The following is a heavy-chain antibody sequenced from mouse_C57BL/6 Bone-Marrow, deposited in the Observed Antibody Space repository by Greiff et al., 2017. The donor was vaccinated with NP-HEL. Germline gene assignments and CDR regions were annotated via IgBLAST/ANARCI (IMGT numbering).Heavy chain of an antibody. CDR1: GYSITSGYY. D-gene: IGHD2-2*01. Sequence: EVQLQESGPGLVKPSQSLSLTCSVTGYSITSGYYWNWIRQFPGNKLEWMGYISYDGSNNYNPSLKNRISITRDTSKNQFFLKLNSVTTEDTATYYCARRTYGYGGFAYWGQGTLVTVSA. V-gene: IGHV3-6*01. CDR2: ISYDGSN. CDR3: ARRTYGYGGFAY. J-gene: IGHJ3*01.